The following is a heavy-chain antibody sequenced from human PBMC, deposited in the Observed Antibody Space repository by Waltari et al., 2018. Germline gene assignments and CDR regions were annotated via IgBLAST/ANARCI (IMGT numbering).Heavy chain of an antibody. D-gene: IGHD6-19*01. J-gene: IGHJ4*02. CDR2: ISSSGSTI. Sequence: EVQLVESGGGLVQPGGSLRRSCPASGFPFRSYEMNWVRQAPGKGLEWVSYISSSGSTIYYADSVKGRFTISRDNAKNSLYLQMNSLRAEDTAVYYCARASIAVEGWGQGTLVTVSS. V-gene: IGHV3-48*03. CDR3: ARASIAVEG. CDR1: GFPFRSYE.